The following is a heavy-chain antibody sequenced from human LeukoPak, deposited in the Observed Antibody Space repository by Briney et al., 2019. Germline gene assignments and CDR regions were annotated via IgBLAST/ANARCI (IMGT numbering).Heavy chain of an antibody. V-gene: IGHV4-59*01. D-gene: IGHD3-22*01. CDR3: ARDSSGSFDY. J-gene: IGHJ4*02. CDR2: IYDSGST. CDR1: GGSINSYY. Sequence: SETLSLTCTVSGGSINSYYWSWIRQPPGKGLEWIGYIYDSGSTNYNPSLKSRVTISVDTSKNQFSLKLSSVTAADTAVYYCARDSSGSFDYWGQGTLVTVSS.